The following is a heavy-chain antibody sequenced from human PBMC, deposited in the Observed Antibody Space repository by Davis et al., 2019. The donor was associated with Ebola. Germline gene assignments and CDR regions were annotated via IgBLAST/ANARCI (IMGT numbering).Heavy chain of an antibody. CDR1: GYTFTSYG. V-gene: IGHV1-18*04. J-gene: IGHJ4*02. CDR2: ISAYSGNT. CDR3: VRAQFPTTSDH. Sequence: AASVKVSCKTSGYTFTSYGISWVRQAPGQGLEWMGWISAYSGNTNYAQKLQGRVTMTTDTSTSTAYMEVGSLRSDDTAVYYCVRAQFPTTSDHWGQGTLVTVSS. D-gene: IGHD1-1*01.